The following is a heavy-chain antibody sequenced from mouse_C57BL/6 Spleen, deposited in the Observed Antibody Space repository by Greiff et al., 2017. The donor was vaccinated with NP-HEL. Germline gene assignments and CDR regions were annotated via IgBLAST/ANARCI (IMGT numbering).Heavy chain of an antibody. V-gene: IGHV1-26*01. J-gene: IGHJ2*01. CDR3: AGRWSY. Sequence: VQLQQSGPELVKPGASVKISCKASGYTFTDYYMNWVKQSHGKSLEWIGDINPNNGGTSYNQKFKGKATLTVDKSSSTAYMELRSLTSEDSAVYYCAGRWSYWGQGTTLTVSS. CDR1: GYTFTDYY. CDR2: INPNNGGT. D-gene: IGHD2-3*01.